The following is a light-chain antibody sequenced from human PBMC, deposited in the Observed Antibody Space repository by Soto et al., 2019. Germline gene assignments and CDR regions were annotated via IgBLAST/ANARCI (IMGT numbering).Light chain of an antibody. CDR2: EVS. CDR3: SSYRSSSTLGV. Sequence: QSALTQPASVSGSRGQSITISCTGTSSDVGGYNYVSWYQQHPGKAPKLMIYEVSNRPSGVSNRFSGSKSGNTASLTISGLQAEDEADYYCSSYRSSSTLGVFGTGTKLTGL. J-gene: IGLJ1*01. V-gene: IGLV2-14*01. CDR1: SSDVGGYNY.